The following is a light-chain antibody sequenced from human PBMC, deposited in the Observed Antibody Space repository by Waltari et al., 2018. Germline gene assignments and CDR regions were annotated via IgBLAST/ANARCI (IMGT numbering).Light chain of an antibody. V-gene: IGKV3-11*01. CDR3: QQRSNGLT. Sequence: EIVLTQSPATLSLSPGERATLSCRASQSVSVYLAWYQQKPGQAPRPLIFDASRRATGIPARFSGSGSGTDFTLTISSLEPEDFAVYYCQQRSNGLTFGGGTRVEIK. CDR2: DAS. J-gene: IGKJ4*01. CDR1: QSVSVY.